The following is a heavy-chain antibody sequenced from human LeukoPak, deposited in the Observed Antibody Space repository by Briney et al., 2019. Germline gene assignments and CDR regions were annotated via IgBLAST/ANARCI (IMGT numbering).Heavy chain of an antibody. CDR1: GFTVSSYG. J-gene: IGHJ4*02. V-gene: IGHV3-30*02. CDR2: IWSDGINK. D-gene: IGHD3-10*01. CDR3: ATRNFDDSGTYALGY. Sequence: PGGSLRLSWAASGFTVSSYGIHWVRQAPGRWLEWVAFIWSDGINKYYADSVKGRFTISRDNSKTTLYLQMNSLRAEDKAVYSCATRNFDDSGTYALGYWGQGTLVTVSS.